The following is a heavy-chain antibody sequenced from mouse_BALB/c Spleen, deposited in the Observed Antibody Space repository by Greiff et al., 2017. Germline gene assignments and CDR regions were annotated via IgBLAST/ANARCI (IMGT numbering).Heavy chain of an antibody. CDR2: IWSGGST. CDR1: GFSLTSYG. V-gene: IGHV2-2*02. D-gene: IGHD1-1*01. J-gene: IGHJ3*01. CDR3: ARKNYGSSYGFAY. Sequence: QVQLKESGPGLVQPSQSLSITCTVSGFSLTSYGVHWVRQSPGKGLEWLGVIWSGGSTDYNAAFISRLSISKDNSKSQVFFKMNSLQANDTAIYYCARKNYGSSYGFAYWGQGTLVTVSA.